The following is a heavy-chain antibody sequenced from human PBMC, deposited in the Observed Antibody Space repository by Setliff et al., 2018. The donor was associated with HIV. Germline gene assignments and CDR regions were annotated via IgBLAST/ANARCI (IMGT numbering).Heavy chain of an antibody. CDR3: ARESYYDSSGYYVPLDY. CDR1: GFPVSYYI. CDR2: ISRSNSYI. D-gene: IGHD3-22*01. V-gene: IGHV3-21*01. Sequence: GGSLRLSCAASGFPVSYYIMNWVRQAPGKGLEWVSFISRSNSYIYYADSVKGRFTISRDNAENSLYLQMNSLRAEDTAVYYCARESYYDSSGYYVPLDYWGQGTLVTVSS. J-gene: IGHJ4*02.